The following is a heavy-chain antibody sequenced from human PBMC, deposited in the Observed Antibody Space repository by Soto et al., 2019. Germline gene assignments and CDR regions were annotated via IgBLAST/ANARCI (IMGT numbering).Heavy chain of an antibody. J-gene: IGHJ4*02. D-gene: IGHD6-13*01. CDR2: INHSGST. CDR3: VRGRTAAAGPNFDY. CDR1: GGSFSGYY. V-gene: IGHV4-34*01. Sequence: SETLSLTCAVYGGSFSGYYWSWIRQPPGKGLEWIGEINHSGSTNYNPSLKSRVTISVDTSKNQFSLKLSSVTAADTAVYYCVRGRTAAAGPNFDYWGQATLVSVSS.